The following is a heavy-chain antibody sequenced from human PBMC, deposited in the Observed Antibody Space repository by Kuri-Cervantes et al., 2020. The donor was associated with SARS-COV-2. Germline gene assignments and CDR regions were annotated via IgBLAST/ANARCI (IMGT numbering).Heavy chain of an antibody. CDR1: GFTFSNSD. CDR2: ISYDGSNK. CDR3: VRDRRGYSWSYYYYYYGMDV. Sequence: GGSLRLSCAASGFTFSNSDMNWVRQAPGKGLEWVAVISYDGSNKYYADSVKGRFTISRDNSKNTLYLQMNSLRAEDTAAYYCVRDRRGYSWSYYYYYYGMDVWGQGTTVTVSS. J-gene: IGHJ6*02. V-gene: IGHV3-30*01. D-gene: IGHD5-18*01.